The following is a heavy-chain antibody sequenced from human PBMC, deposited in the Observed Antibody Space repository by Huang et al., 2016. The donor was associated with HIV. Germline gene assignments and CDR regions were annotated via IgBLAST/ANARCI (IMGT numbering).Heavy chain of an antibody. V-gene: IGHV3-30*18. CDR3: AKDAIVGAQSGPDY. CDR1: GFTFSSCG. J-gene: IGHJ4*02. CDR2: ISYDGSNK. Sequence: QVQLVESGGGVVQPGRSLRLSCAASGFTFSSCGMHWVRQAPGKGREWVAVISYDGSNKYYADSVKGRFTISRDNSKNTLYLQMNSLRAEDTAVYYCAKDAIVGAQSGPDYWGQGTLVTVSS. D-gene: IGHD1-26*01.